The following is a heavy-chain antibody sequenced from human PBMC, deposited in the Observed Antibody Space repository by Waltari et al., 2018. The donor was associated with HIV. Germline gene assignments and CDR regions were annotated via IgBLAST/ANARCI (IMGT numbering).Heavy chain of an antibody. J-gene: IGHJ4*02. CDR2: ISHDGSKK. CDR3: SGIVGTTIVY. Sequence: QVQLVESGGGVVQPGRSLRLSCAASGFSFSTYGMHWVRQAPGKGLEWVEIISHDGSKKYCADSVKGRFTISRDNSKNTLYLQMNSLRVEDTAMYYCSGIVGTTIVYWGQGTLVTVSS. D-gene: IGHD1-26*01. V-gene: IGHV3-30*03. CDR1: GFSFSTYG.